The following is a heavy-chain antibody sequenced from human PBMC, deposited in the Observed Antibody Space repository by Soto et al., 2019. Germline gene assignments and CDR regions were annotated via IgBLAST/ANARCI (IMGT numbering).Heavy chain of an antibody. CDR3: ARGIDPSYGDRHDS. CDR1: GGSISSGGYY. Sequence: SETLSLTCTVSGGSISSGGYYWSWIRQHPGKGLEWIGYIYYSGSTYYNPSLKSRVTISVDTSKNQFSLKLSSVTAADTAVYYCARGIDPSYGDRHDSWGQGTLVTISS. J-gene: IGHJ4*02. CDR2: IYYSGST. D-gene: IGHD4-17*01. V-gene: IGHV4-31*03.